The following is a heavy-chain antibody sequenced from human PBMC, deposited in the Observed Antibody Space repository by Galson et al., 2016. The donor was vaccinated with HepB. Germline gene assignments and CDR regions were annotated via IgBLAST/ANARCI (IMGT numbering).Heavy chain of an antibody. J-gene: IGHJ3*01. CDR1: GGSITTPNW. V-gene: IGHV4-4*02. D-gene: IGHD3-3*01. CDR3: ARGLTIFGVVINAFDL. CDR2: IYHSGTT. Sequence: SETLSLTCAVSGGSITTPNWWSWVRQTPGKGLEWIGEIYHSGTTYYNPSLKSRLTISIDKSKNNFSLKLYSVTAADTAVYYCARGLTIFGVVINAFDLWGQGTPVTVSS.